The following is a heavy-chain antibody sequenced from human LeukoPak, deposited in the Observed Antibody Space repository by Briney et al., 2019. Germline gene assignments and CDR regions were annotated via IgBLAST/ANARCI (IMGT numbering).Heavy chain of an antibody. V-gene: IGHV1-18*01. CDR3: ARGGFWSGYSTPYYYYGMDV. CDR2: ISANDGNT. CDR1: GYTFASYG. Sequence: ASVKVSCKASGYTFASYGISWVRQAPGQGLEWMGWISANDGNTDYPQKLQGRVTMTTDTSTSTAYMELRSLRSDDTAVYYCARGGFWSGYSTPYYYYGMDVWGQGTTVTVSS. J-gene: IGHJ6*02. D-gene: IGHD3-3*01.